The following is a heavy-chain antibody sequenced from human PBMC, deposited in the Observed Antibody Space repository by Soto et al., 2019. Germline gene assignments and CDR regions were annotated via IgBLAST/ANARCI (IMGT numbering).Heavy chain of an antibody. CDR2: IYYSGST. CDR3: ARHQASTVTTIEGWAFDI. Sequence: SETLSLTCTVSGGSISSYYWSWIRQPPGKGLEWIGYIYYSGSTNYNPSLKSRVTISVDTSKNQFSLKLGSVTAADTAVYYCARHQASTVTTIEGWAFDIWGQGTMVTVSS. J-gene: IGHJ3*02. CDR1: GGSISSYY. D-gene: IGHD4-17*01. V-gene: IGHV4-59*08.